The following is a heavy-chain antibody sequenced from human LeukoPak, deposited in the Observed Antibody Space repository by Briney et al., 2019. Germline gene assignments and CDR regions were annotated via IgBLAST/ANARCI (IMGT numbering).Heavy chain of an antibody. D-gene: IGHD5-18*01. Sequence: PGGSLRLSCAASGFTFSSYWMSWVRQAPGKGLEWVANIKQDGSEKYYVDSVKGRFTISRDNAKNSLYLQMNSLRAEDTALYYCAKDRGSVAMAVFDYWGQGTLVTVSS. CDR3: AKDRGSVAMAVFDY. J-gene: IGHJ4*02. CDR1: GFTFSSYW. CDR2: IKQDGSEK. V-gene: IGHV3-7*03.